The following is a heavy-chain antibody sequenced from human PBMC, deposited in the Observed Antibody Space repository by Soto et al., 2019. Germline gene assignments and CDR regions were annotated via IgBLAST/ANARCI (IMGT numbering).Heavy chain of an antibody. V-gene: IGHV1-69*13. J-gene: IGHJ4*02. CDR1: GGTFSSYA. CDR3: AREHNYYGSGSYPPYFDY. D-gene: IGHD3-10*01. CDR2: IIPIFGTA. Sequence: SVKVSCKASGGTFSSYAISWVRQAPGQGLEWMGGIIPIFGTANYAQKFQGRVTITADESTSTAYMELSSLRSEDTAVYYCAREHNYYGSGSYPPYFDYWGQGTLVTVSS.